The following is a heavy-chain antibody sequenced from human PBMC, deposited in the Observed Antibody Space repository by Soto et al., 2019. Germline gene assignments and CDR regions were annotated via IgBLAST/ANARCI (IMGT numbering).Heavy chain of an antibody. Sequence: EVHLVESGGDLVQPGGSLRLSCATSGFTFSDYYMDWVRQAPGKGLEWVGRIRNKANSYSTEYAASVKGRFTISRDDSXNSLHLQMNSLKTDDTAVYYCARGTLCSGWRDCDYWGQGTLVTVSS. CDR1: GFTFSDYY. J-gene: IGHJ4*02. CDR2: IRNKANSYST. CDR3: ARGTLCSGWRDCDY. V-gene: IGHV3-72*01. D-gene: IGHD6-19*01.